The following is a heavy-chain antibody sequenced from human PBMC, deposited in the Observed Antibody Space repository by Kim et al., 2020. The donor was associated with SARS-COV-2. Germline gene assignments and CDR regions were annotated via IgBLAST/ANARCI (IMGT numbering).Heavy chain of an antibody. D-gene: IGHD3-10*01. CDR3: AKGYYDSGNYYTLDF. Sequence: ADSGKGRFTISRDNSRNTLYLQMNSLRAEDTAVYYCAKGYYDSGNYYTLDFRGQGTLVTVSS. V-gene: IGHV3-23*01. J-gene: IGHJ4*02.